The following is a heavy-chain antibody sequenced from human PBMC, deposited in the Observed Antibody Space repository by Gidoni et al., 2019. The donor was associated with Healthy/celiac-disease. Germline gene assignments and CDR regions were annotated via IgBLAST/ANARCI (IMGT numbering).Heavy chain of an antibody. CDR1: GGSSSSGSYY. Sequence: QVQLQESGPGLVKPSQTLSLTCTVSGGSSSSGSYYWSWIRQPAGNGLEWIGRIYTSGSTNYNPSLKSRVTISVDTSKNQFSLKLSSVTAADTAVYYCARAEAAAGTYFDYWGQGTLVTVSS. CDR3: ARAEAAAGTYFDY. CDR2: IYTSGST. J-gene: IGHJ4*02. V-gene: IGHV4-61*02. D-gene: IGHD6-13*01.